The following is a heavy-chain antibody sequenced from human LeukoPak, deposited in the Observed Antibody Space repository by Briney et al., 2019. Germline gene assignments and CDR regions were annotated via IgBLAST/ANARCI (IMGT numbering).Heavy chain of an antibody. CDR1: GDSISSYY. J-gene: IGHJ5*02. Sequence: SETLSLTCNVSGDSISSYYWSWIRQPPGKGLEWIGYTYYSGSTNYNPSLKSRVTISLDTSKNQFSLKLSSVTAADTAIYYCARVRDGFDPWGQGTLVTVSS. CDR2: TYYSGST. CDR3: ARVRDGFDP. V-gene: IGHV4-59*01.